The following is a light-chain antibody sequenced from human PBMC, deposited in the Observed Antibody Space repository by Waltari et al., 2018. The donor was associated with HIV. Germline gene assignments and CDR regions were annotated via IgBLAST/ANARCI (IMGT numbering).Light chain of an antibody. CDR2: EVT. V-gene: IGLV2-14*01. CDR1: SSHVGGYNY. J-gene: IGLJ1*01. CDR3: SSYTRTTTLD. Sequence: HSALTQPDSVSGSPGQWITISCTGNSSHVGGYNYVSWYQQHPGKAPTLMIYEVTNRPSGVSIRFSGSKSGNTASLTISGLQADDEADYYCSSYTRTTTLDFGAGTKVTVI.